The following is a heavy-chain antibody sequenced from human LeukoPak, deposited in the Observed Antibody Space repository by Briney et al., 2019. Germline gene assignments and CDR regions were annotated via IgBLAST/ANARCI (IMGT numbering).Heavy chain of an antibody. CDR2: ITGSGTYT. V-gene: IGHV3-23*01. J-gene: IGHJ1*01. Sequence: GGSLRLSCAASGFTFSNYALNWVRQAPGKGLEWVSVITGSGTYTYYADSVKGRFTISRDNSKDTLYLQMNSLRAEDTAIYYCANDFISGVGGGDFHHWGQGTLVTVSS. CDR1: GFTFSNYA. CDR3: ANDFISGVGGGDFHH. D-gene: IGHD3-16*01.